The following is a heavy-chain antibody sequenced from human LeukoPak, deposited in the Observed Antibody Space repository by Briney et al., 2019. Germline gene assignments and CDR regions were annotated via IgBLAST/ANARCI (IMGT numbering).Heavy chain of an antibody. V-gene: IGHV3-30*02. J-gene: IGHJ4*02. D-gene: IGHD3-22*01. Sequence: PGGSLRLSCAASGFTFSSYGMHWVRQTPGKGLEWVALIWYDGSNKYYADSVKGRFTISRDNSKNTLYLQMNSLRAEDTAVYYCARDQSGGSSGYPEPFDYWGRGTLVTVSS. CDR3: ARDQSGGSSGYPEPFDY. CDR2: IWYDGSNK. CDR1: GFTFSSYG.